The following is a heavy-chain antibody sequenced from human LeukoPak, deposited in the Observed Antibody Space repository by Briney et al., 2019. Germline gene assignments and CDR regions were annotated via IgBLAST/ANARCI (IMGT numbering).Heavy chain of an antibody. CDR3: ARYPGIAVAGPWGWFDP. CDR1: GDSVSSNSAA. J-gene: IGHJ5*02. V-gene: IGHV6-1*01. CDR2: TYYRSKLYN. D-gene: IGHD6-19*01. Sequence: SQTLSLTCAISGDSVSSNSAAWNWLRQSPSRGLEWLGRTYYRSKLYNDYAVSVKSRITINADTSKNHFSLQLNSVTPEDTAVYYCARYPGIAVAGPWGWFDPWGQGTLVTVSS.